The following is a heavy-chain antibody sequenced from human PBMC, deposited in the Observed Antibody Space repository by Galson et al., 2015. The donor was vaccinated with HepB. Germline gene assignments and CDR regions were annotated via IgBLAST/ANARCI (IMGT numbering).Heavy chain of an antibody. CDR1: GFTFSSYA. J-gene: IGHJ3*02. V-gene: IGHV3-23*01. Sequence: SLRLSCAASGFTFSSYAMSWVRQAPGKRLEWVSAISGSGGSTYYADSVKGRFTISRDNSKNTLYLQMNSLRAEDTAVYYCARAFLSAFDIWGQGTMVTVSS. CDR2: ISGSGGST. D-gene: IGHD2/OR15-2a*01. CDR3: ARAFLSAFDI.